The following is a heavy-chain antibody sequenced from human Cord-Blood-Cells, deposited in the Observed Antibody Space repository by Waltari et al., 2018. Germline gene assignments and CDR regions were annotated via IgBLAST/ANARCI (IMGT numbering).Heavy chain of an antibody. D-gene: IGHD1-26*01. J-gene: IGHJ4*02. CDR2: INHSGSN. V-gene: IGHV4-34*01. CDR3: ARQVKVGATDY. Sequence: QVQLQQWGAGLLKPSETLSLTCAVYGGSFSGYYWSWIRQPPGKGLEWIGEINHSGSNNYNPSLKSRVTISVDTSKNQFSLKLSSVTAADTAVYYCARQVKVGATDYWGQGTLVTVSS. CDR1: GGSFSGYY.